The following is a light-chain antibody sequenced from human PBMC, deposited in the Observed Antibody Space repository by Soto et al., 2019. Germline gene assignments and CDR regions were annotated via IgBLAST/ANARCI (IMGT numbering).Light chain of an antibody. Sequence: DIQMTQSPSTLSASVGDRVTITCRASQTISSWLAWYQQKPGKAPKLLIYDVSTLGSGVPSRFSGSGSGTDFTLTISSLQADDFATYYCQQYSTFWTFGQGTKVEIK. CDR2: DVS. CDR3: QQYSTFWT. CDR1: QTISSW. V-gene: IGKV1-5*01. J-gene: IGKJ1*01.